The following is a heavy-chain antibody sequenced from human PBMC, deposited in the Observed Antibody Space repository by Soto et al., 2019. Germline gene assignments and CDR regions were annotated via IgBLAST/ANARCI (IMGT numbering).Heavy chain of an antibody. CDR2: IKQDGSEK. V-gene: IGHV3-7*05. Sequence: GGSLRLSCAASGFTFSSYWMSWVRQAPGKGLEWVANIKQDGSEKYYVDSVKGRFTISRDNAKNSLYLQMNSLRAEDTAVYYCARDGGMGVAGIDNWGQGTLVTVSS. CDR1: GFTFSSYW. J-gene: IGHJ4*02. CDR3: ARDGGMGVAGIDN. D-gene: IGHD6-19*01.